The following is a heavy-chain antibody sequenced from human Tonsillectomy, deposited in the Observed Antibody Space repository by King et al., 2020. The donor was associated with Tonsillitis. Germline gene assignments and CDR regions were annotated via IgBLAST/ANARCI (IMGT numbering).Heavy chain of an antibody. V-gene: IGHV4-38-2*01. CDR2: IYHSGST. D-gene: IGHD3-9*01. CDR1: GYSISSGYY. Sequence: VQLQESGPGLVKPSETLSLTCAVSGYSISSGYYWGWIRQPPGKGLEWIGSIYHSGSTYYNPSLKSRVTISVDTSKNQFSLKLSSVTAADTAVYYCASLTYYDILTGYYTTAFDYWGQGTLVTVSS. CDR3: ASLTYYDILTGYYTTAFDY. J-gene: IGHJ4*02.